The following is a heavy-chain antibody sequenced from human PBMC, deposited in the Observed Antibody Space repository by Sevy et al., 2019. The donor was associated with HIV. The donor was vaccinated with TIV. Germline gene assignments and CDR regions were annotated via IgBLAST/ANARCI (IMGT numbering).Heavy chain of an antibody. CDR2: ISSSGAGT. D-gene: IGHD3-22*01. CDR1: GFTFSSYA. CDR3: ANNNSGYYYDY. J-gene: IGHJ4*02. Sequence: GGSLRLSCAASGFTFSSYAMSWVRQAPGKGLVWVSGISSSGAGTYYADSVKGRFTISRDNSKNTLYLQMNSLRAEDTAVYYCANNNSGYYYDYWGQGTLVTVSS. V-gene: IGHV3-23*01.